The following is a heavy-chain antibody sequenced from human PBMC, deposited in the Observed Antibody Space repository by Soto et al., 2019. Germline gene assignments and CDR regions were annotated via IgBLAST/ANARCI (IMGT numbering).Heavy chain of an antibody. V-gene: IGHV4-31*03. CDR1: GGSISSGGYY. Sequence: QVQLQESGPGLVKPSQTLSLTCTVSGGSISSGGYYWSWIRQHPGKGLEWIGYIYYSGSTYYNPYLLSRVTISVYTSKNKLPLEVRYVTAADKAVYYCARESVWDIVVVPAEYGCMDVWGQYTTVTVSS. D-gene: IGHD2-2*01. CDR2: IYYSGST. CDR3: ARESVWDIVVVPAEYGCMDV. J-gene: IGHJ6*02.